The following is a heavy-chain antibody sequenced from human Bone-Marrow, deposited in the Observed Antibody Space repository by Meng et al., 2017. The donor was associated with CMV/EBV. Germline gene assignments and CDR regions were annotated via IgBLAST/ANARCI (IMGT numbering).Heavy chain of an antibody. Sequence: ASVKVSCKASGYTFTSYGISWVRQAPGQGLEWMGWISAYNGNTNYAQKLQGRVTMTTDTSTSTAYMELRSLRSDDTAVYYCARDPYSRSWGGWFDPWGQGTLVTVSS. J-gene: IGHJ5*02. D-gene: IGHD6-13*01. CDR2: ISAYNGNT. V-gene: IGHV1-18*01. CDR1: GYTFTSYG. CDR3: ARDPYSRSWGGWFDP.